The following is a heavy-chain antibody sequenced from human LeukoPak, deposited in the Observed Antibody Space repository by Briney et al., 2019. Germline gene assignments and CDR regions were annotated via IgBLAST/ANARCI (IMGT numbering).Heavy chain of an antibody. CDR3: AKDNKQWLGNNAFDI. CDR2: ISWNSGSI. D-gene: IGHD6-19*01. Sequence: GGSLRLSCAAYGFTFDDYAMHWVRQAPGKGLEWVSGISWNSGSIGYADSAKGRFTISRDNAKNSLYLQMNSLRAEDMALYYCAKDNKQWLGNNAFDIWGQGTMVTVSS. J-gene: IGHJ3*02. CDR1: GFTFDDYA. V-gene: IGHV3-9*03.